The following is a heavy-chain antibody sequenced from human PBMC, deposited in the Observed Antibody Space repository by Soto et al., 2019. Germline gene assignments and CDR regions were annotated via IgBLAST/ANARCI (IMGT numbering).Heavy chain of an antibody. Sequence: QVQLQESGPGLVKPSGTLSLTCTVSGDSMSNTNWWSWVRQPPGKGLEWIGEIYHSGSNNYNPSFKSRVTISVDKSKNQFSLNLTSVTAADTAVYYCAKRTLRRLRFVETHWGQGTLVTVSS. D-gene: IGHD3-3*01. CDR3: AKRTLRRLRFVETH. V-gene: IGHV4-4*02. CDR1: GDSMSNTNW. J-gene: IGHJ4*02. CDR2: IYHSGSN.